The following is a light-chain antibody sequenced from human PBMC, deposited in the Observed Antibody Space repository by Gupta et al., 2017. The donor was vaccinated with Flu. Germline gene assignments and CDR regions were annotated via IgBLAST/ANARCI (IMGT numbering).Light chain of an antibody. Sequence: EIGLTQSPATLSLSPGERATLSCRAGHYISTYLAWYQQKPGQAPRLLIYDASHRATGVPARFSGSGSGRDFTLSISSVEPEDSAVYYCQQRDSWPPWTFGQGTKVEIK. V-gene: IGKV3-11*02. CDR1: HYISTY. J-gene: IGKJ1*01. CDR3: QQRDSWPPWT. CDR2: DAS.